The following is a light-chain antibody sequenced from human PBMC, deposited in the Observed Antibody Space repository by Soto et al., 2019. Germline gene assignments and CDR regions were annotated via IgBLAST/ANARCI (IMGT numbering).Light chain of an antibody. CDR3: QQYNGYSRT. J-gene: IGKJ1*01. Sequence: DMQMTQSPASLSSSVGDRAAITCRASQTISTYLNWYQQKPGKAPKLLIFAASTLQSGVPSRFSGSGSGTEFTLTIAYLQPDDFATYYCQQYNGYSRTFGQGTKVDIK. CDR2: AAS. CDR1: QTISTY. V-gene: IGKV1-17*02.